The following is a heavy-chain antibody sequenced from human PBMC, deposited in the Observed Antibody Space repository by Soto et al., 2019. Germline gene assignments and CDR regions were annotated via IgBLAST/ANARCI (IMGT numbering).Heavy chain of an antibody. Sequence: ASVNVSCKASGYTFTSYAMHWVRQAPGQRLEWMGWINAGNGNTKYSQKFQGRVTITRDTSASTAYMELSSLRSEDTAVYYCARGRESDWFDPWGQGTLVTVSS. V-gene: IGHV1-3*01. CDR1: GYTFTSYA. CDR2: INAGNGNT. D-gene: IGHD3-10*01. J-gene: IGHJ5*02. CDR3: ARGRESDWFDP.